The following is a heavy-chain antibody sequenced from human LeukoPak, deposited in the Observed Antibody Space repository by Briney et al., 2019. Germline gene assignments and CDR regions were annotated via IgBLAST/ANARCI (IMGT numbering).Heavy chain of an antibody. J-gene: IGHJ4*02. CDR2: IYSGGST. CDR3: ARGPAGYN. CDR1: GFTVRSNH. D-gene: IGHD1-1*01. Sequence: GGSLRLSCAASGFTVRSNHMSWVRQAPGMGLEWVSVIYSGGSTDYADSVKGRFTISRDNLKNTLYLQMNSLRAEDTAVYYCARGPAGYNWGQGTLVTFSS. V-gene: IGHV3-53*01.